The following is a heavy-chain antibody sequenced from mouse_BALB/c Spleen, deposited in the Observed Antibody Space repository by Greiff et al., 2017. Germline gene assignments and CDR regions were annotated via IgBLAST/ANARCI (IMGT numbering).Heavy chain of an antibody. J-gene: IGHJ2*01. D-gene: IGHD2-3*01. Sequence: DVKLVESGGDLVKPGGSLKLSCAASGFTFSSYGMSWVRQTPDKRLEWVATISSGGSYTYYPDSVKGRFTISRDNAKNTLYLQMSSLKSEDTAMYYCARYEALYFDYWGQGTTLTVSS. CDR1: GFTFSSYG. V-gene: IGHV5-6*02. CDR3: ARYEALYFDY. CDR2: ISSGGSYT.